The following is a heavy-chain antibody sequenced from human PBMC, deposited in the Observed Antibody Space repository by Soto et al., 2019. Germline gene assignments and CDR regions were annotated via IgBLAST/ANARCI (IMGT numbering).Heavy chain of an antibody. V-gene: IGHV4-4*02. J-gene: IGHJ4*02. D-gene: IGHD4-17*01. Sequence: QVQLQESGPGLVKPSGTLSLTCAVSGGSISSSNWWSWVRQPPGKGLEWIGEIYHSGSTNYNPSLKSXXTXSXXKSKNQFSLKLSSVTAADTAVYYCARYPGDYVFDYWGQGTLVTVSS. CDR3: ARYPGDYVFDY. CDR1: GGSISSSNW. CDR2: IYHSGST.